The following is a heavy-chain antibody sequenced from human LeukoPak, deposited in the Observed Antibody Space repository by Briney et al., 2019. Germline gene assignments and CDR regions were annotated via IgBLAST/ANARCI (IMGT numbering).Heavy chain of an antibody. V-gene: IGHV1-18*01. CDR3: ARDFGRGLVLSQH. J-gene: IGHJ1*01. D-gene: IGHD3-10*01. CDR2: ISAYNGNT. Sequence: GASVKVSFKASGYTFTSYGISWVRQAPGQGLEWLEWISAYNGNTNYAQKLQGRVTMTTDTSTSTAYMELRSLRSDDTAVYYCARDFGRGLVLSQHWGQGTLVTVSS. CDR1: GYTFTSYG.